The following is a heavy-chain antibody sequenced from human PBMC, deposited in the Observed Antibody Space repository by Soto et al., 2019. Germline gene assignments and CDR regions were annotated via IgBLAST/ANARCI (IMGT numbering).Heavy chain of an antibody. D-gene: IGHD2-15*01. CDR2: IKSKTDGGTT. CDR3: TTVRYCSGGSCYSVTF. J-gene: IGHJ4*02. Sequence: GGSLRLSCAASGFTFSNAWMSWVRQAPGKGLEWVGRIKSKTDGGTTDYAAPVKGRFTISRDDSKNTLYLQMNSLKTEDTAVYYCTTVRYCSGGSCYSVTFWGQGTLVTVSS. CDR1: GFTFSNAW. V-gene: IGHV3-15*01.